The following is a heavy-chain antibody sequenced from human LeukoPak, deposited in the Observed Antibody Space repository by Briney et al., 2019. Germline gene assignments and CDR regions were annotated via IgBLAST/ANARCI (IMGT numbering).Heavy chain of an antibody. Sequence: GGSLRLSCAASGFXFSSYNINWVRQAPGKGLEWVSSISSSKSYIFYADSVKGRFTISRDNAKNSLYLEMTSLRAEDTALYYCASGSPAGDYWGQGTLVTVSS. CDR2: ISSSKSYI. CDR1: GFXFSSYN. D-gene: IGHD1-26*01. CDR3: ASGSPAGDY. J-gene: IGHJ4*02. V-gene: IGHV3-21*01.